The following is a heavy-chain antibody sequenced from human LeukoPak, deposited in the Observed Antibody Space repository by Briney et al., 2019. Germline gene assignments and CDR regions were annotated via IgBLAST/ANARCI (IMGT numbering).Heavy chain of an antibody. J-gene: IGHJ6*03. CDR3: AKDQGYDFWSGVNYYYMDV. V-gene: IGHV3-30*02. CDR1: GFTFSSYG. D-gene: IGHD3-3*01. Sequence: PGGSLRLSCAASGFTFSSYGMHWVRQAPGKGLEWVAFIRYDGSNKYYADSVKGRFTISRDNSKNTLYLQMNSLRAEDTAVYYCAKDQGYDFWSGVNYYYMDVWGKGTTVTVSS. CDR2: IRYDGSNK.